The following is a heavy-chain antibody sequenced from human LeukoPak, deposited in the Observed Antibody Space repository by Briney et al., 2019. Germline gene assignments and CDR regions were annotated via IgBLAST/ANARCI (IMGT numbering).Heavy chain of an antibody. Sequence: GASVEVSCKVSGYTLTELSMHWVRQAPGKGLEWMGGFDPEDGETIYAQKFQGRVTMTEDTSTDTAYMELSSLRSEDTAVYYCATDRCYDFWSGYCEYYGMDVWGQGTTVTVSS. CDR2: FDPEDGET. J-gene: IGHJ6*02. V-gene: IGHV1-24*01. CDR1: GYTLTELS. CDR3: ATDRCYDFWSGYCEYYGMDV. D-gene: IGHD3-3*01.